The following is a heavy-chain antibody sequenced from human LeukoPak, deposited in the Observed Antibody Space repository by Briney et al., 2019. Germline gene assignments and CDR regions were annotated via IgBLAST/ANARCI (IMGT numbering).Heavy chain of an antibody. CDR2: IIPIFGTA. D-gene: IGHD3-22*01. CDR3: ARVSSGYYYTDAFDI. V-gene: IGHV1-69*05. CDR1: GGTFSSYA. Sequence: SVKVSCKASGGTFSSYAISWVRQAPGQGLEWMGRIIPIFGTANYAQKFQGRVTITTDESTSTAYMELSSLRSEDTAVYYCARVSSGYYYTDAFDIWGQGTTVTVSS. J-gene: IGHJ3*02.